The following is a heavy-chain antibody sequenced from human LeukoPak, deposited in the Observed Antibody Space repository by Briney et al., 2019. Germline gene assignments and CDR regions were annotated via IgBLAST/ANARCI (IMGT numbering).Heavy chain of an antibody. CDR3: ASSLRFLEWTIDY. Sequence: PGGSLRLSCAASGFTFSSYGMHWVRQAPGKGLEWVAVIWYDGSNKYYADSVKGRFTISRDNSKNTLYLQMNSLRAADTGVYYCASSLRFLEWTIDYWGQGTLVTVSS. CDR2: IWYDGSNK. V-gene: IGHV3-33*01. D-gene: IGHD3-3*01. CDR1: GFTFSSYG. J-gene: IGHJ4*02.